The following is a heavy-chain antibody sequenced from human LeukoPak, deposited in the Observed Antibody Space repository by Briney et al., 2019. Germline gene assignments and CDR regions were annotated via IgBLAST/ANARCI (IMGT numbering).Heavy chain of an antibody. CDR2: ISSSSSYI. CDR1: GFTFSSYS. J-gene: IGHJ4*02. V-gene: IGHV3-21*01. CDR3: ARDRDSSGWYGGFDY. D-gene: IGHD6-19*01. Sequence: GRSLRLSCAASGFTFSSYSMNWVRQAPGKGLEWVSSISSSSSYIYYADSVKGRFTISRDNAKNSLYLQMNSLRAEDTAVYYCARDRDSSGWYGGFDYWGQGTLVTVSS.